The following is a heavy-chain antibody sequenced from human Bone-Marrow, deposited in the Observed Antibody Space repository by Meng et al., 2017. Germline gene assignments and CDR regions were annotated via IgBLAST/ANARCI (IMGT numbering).Heavy chain of an antibody. Sequence: ASVKVSCKASGYTFTTYAMNWVRQAPGQGLEWMGWINTNTGNPTYAQGFTGRFVFSLDTSVSTAYLQISSLKAEDTAVYYCARDMIVVVPAAYYYYYGMDVWGQGTTVTVSS. V-gene: IGHV7-4-1*02. CDR3: ARDMIVVVPAAYYYYYGMDV. CDR1: GYTFTTYA. CDR2: INTNTGNP. J-gene: IGHJ6*02. D-gene: IGHD2-2*01.